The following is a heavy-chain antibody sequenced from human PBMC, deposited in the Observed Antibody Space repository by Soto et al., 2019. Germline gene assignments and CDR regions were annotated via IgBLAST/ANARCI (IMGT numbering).Heavy chain of an antibody. CDR1: GGSISSSSYY. D-gene: IGHD2-2*01. V-gene: IGHV4-39*01. Sequence: SETLSLTCTVSGGSISSSSYYWGWIRQPPGKGLEWIGGIYYSGSTYYNPSLKNRVTISVDTSKNQFSLKLSSVTAADTAVYYCARLRCSSTSCYVGAFGDFDYWGQGTLVTVSS. CDR2: IYYSGST. CDR3: ARLRCSSTSCYVGAFGDFDY. J-gene: IGHJ4*02.